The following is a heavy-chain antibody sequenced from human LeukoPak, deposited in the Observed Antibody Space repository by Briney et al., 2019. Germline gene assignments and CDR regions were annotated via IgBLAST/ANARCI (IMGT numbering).Heavy chain of an antibody. CDR3: ARAGDYYDSSGSISLRSIFYYYYYYMDV. CDR2: INHSGST. V-gene: IGHV4-34*01. Sequence: NASETLSLTCAVYGGSFSGYYWSWIRQPPGKGLEWIGEINHSGSTNYNPSLKSRVTISVDTSKNQFSLKLSSVTAADTAVYYCARAGDYYDSSGSISLRSIFYYYYYYMDVWGKGTTVTVSS. J-gene: IGHJ6*03. D-gene: IGHD3-22*01. CDR1: GGSFSGYY.